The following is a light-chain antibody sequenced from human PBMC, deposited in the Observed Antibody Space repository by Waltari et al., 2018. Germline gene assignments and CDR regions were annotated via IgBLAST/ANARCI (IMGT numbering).Light chain of an antibody. CDR1: QALSHS. CDR2: GAT. CDR3: QQYYSIPLT. Sequence: DIQMTQSPSSLSASVGDRVTITCRASQALSHSLAWYQQKPGKAPNLLLFGATRLESGVPSRFSGSGSGTDYSLTISSLQPEDFATYYCQQYYSIPLTFGGGTKVEIK. V-gene: IGKV1-NL1*01. J-gene: IGKJ4*01.